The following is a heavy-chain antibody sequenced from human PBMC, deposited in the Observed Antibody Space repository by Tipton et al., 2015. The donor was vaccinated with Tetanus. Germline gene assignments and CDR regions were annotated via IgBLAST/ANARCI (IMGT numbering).Heavy chain of an antibody. CDR1: GFTFSSYS. CDR3: ASFMYTLRGYSYGSLDYFDY. D-gene: IGHD5-18*01. Sequence: GSLRLSCAASGFTFSSYSMNWVRQAPGKGLEWASSISSSSSYIYYADSVKGRFTISRDNAKNSLYLQMNSLRAEDTAVYYCASFMYTLRGYSYGSLDYFDYWGQGTLVTVSS. J-gene: IGHJ4*02. CDR2: ISSSSSYI. V-gene: IGHV3-21*01.